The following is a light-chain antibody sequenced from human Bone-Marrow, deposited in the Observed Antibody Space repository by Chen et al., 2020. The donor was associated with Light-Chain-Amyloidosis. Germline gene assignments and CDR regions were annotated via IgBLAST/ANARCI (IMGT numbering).Light chain of an antibody. CDR1: QTISSNY. V-gene: IGKV3-20*01. CDR3: QQYGTSPLT. J-gene: IGKJ4*01. CDR2: GSS. Sequence: EIVLTQSPGTLSLSPGEGANLSCRASQTISSNYLTWYQQKFGQAPRLLIYGSSSRATGIPDRFTGSGSGTDFTLNINRLDPEDFAMYYCQQYGTSPLTFGGGTKVEIK.